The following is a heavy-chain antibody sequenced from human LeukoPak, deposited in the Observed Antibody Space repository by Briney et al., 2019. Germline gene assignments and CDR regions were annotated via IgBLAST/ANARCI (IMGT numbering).Heavy chain of an antibody. Sequence: SETLSLTCTVSGGSISSGSYYWSWIRQPAGKGLEWIGRIYTSGSTNYNPSLKSRVTISVDTSKNQFSLKLSSVTAADTAVYYCARHRRWRTSIVATDYWGQGTLVTVSS. V-gene: IGHV4-61*02. CDR1: GGSISSGSYY. J-gene: IGHJ4*02. CDR2: IYTSGST. CDR3: ARHRRWRTSIVATDY. D-gene: IGHD5-12*01.